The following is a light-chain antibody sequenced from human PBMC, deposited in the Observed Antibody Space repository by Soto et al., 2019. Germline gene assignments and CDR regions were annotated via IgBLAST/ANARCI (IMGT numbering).Light chain of an antibody. Sequence: DIVMTQSPLSLPVTPGEPASISCRSSQSLLHSNGYNYLDWYLQKPGQSPQLLISLGSNRASGVPDRFSGRGSGTDFTLKISRVEAEDVGVYYCMQDLQTPFTFGPGTKVDIK. CDR3: MQDLQTPFT. V-gene: IGKV2-28*01. CDR1: QSLLHSNGYNY. CDR2: LGS. J-gene: IGKJ3*01.